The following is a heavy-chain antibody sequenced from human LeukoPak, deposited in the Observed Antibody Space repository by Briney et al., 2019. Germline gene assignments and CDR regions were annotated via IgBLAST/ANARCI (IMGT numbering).Heavy chain of an antibody. Sequence: GGSLRLSCAASGITVSSNYMSWVRQAPGKGLEWVSVIYSGGSTHYAASVKAGFTISSDNSKNTLYLQMNSLRTEDTAVYYCARFYSNNNDYWGQGTLVTVSS. J-gene: IGHJ4*02. CDR1: GITVSSNY. V-gene: IGHV3-66*02. CDR2: IYSGGST. D-gene: IGHD4-11*01. CDR3: ARFYSNNNDY.